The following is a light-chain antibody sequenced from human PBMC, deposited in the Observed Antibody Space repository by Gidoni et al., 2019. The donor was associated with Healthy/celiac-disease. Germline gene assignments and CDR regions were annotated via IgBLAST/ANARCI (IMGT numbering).Light chain of an antibody. Sequence: EIVLTQSPGTLSLSSAERATLSCRASQSVSSSYLAWYQQKHGQAPRLLIYDASSRATGIPDRFSGSGSGTDFTLTISRLEPEDFAVYYCQQYGSSPETFXXXTKLEIK. CDR1: QSVSSSY. CDR2: DAS. V-gene: IGKV3-20*01. J-gene: IGKJ2*01. CDR3: QQYGSSPET.